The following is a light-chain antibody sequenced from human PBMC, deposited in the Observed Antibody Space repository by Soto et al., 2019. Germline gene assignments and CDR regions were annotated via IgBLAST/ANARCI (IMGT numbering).Light chain of an antibody. J-gene: IGKJ1*01. Sequence: DIQMTQSPSTLSASVGARVTITCRASQSISSWLAWYQQKPGKAPKLLIYKASSLESGVPSRFSGSGSGTEFTLTISSLQPDDFATYYCQQYNSYPWTFGKGTKVEIK. CDR2: KAS. CDR3: QQYNSYPWT. CDR1: QSISSW. V-gene: IGKV1-5*03.